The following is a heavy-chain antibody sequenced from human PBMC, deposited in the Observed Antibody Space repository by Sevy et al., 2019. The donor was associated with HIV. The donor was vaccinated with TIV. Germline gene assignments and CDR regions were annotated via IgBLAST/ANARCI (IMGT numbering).Heavy chain of an antibody. CDR2: KRFDGSNK. V-gene: IGHV3-33*08. J-gene: IGHJ5*02. D-gene: IGHD4-17*01. Sequence: GGSLRLSCEASGFPFTNHGVHWVRQAPGKGLAPPATKRFDGSNKYYADSVKGRFTVSRDDSKNTLYLQMNSLRADDTAIYYCARDREFYDHGEYGPTSAPDLWGQGTVVTVSS. CDR1: GFPFTNHG. CDR3: ARDREFYDHGEYGPTSAPDL.